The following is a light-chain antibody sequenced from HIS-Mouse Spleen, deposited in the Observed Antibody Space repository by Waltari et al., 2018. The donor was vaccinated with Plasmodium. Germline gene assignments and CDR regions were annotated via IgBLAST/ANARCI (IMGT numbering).Light chain of an antibody. CDR1: QSVSSN. J-gene: IGKJ3*01. CDR3: QQYNNWSFT. Sequence: ELVMTQSPATLSVSPGERATLSCRASQSVSSNLAWYQQKPGQAPRLLIYGASTRATGIPAKFRGSGSGTEFTLTISSLQSEDFAVYCCQQYNNWSFTFGPGTKVDIK. CDR2: GAS. V-gene: IGKV3-15*01.